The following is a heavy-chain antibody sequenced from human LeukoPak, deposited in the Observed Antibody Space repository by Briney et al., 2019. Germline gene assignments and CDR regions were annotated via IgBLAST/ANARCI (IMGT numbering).Heavy chain of an antibody. D-gene: IGHD6-19*01. CDR2: IWEDGTNI. CDR3: ARVGYNSGWYEY. CDR1: GFTFSIYG. J-gene: IGHJ4*02. V-gene: IGHV3-33*08. Sequence: GTSLRLSCAASGFTFSIYGMHWVRQAPGKGLECVAAIWEDGTNIHYADSVKGRFTISRDNSKNTLYLQMSSLRDEDTALYYCARVGYNSGWYEYWGQGTLVTVSS.